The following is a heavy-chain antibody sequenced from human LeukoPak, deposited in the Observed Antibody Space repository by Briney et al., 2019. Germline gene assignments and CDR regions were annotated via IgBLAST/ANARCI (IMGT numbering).Heavy chain of an antibody. CDR1: GVTFSDYY. CDR2: ISSSSSYT. Sequence: PGGSLRLSCAASGVTFSDYYMSWIRQAPGQGLEWVSYISSSSSYTNYADSVKGRFTISRDNPKNTLYLQLNSLSAEDTAVYYCSRNGLASTYDIWGQGTMVTVSS. CDR3: SRNGLASTYDI. D-gene: IGHD3/OR15-3a*01. V-gene: IGHV3-11*06. J-gene: IGHJ3*02.